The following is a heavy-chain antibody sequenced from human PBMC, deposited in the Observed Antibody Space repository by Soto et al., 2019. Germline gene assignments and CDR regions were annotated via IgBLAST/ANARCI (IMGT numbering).Heavy chain of an antibody. CDR1: GGSVTNSSYY. J-gene: IGHJ4*02. CDR2: VYYRGRS. Sequence: SQTLSLTCTVSGGSVTNSSYYWGWIRQSPGKGLEWIGSVYYRGRSYSKSSVKSRVTISVDTSKNRFSLSLNSVTASDTAVYFCVSQRTTVPTQAYFDYWGPGALVTSPQ. V-gene: IGHV4-39*01. D-gene: IGHD4-17*01. CDR3: VSQRTTVPTQAYFDY.